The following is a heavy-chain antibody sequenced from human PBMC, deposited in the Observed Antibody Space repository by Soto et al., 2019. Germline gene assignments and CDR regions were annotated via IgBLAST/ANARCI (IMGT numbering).Heavy chain of an antibody. CDR3: ASVSREYYDSSGYYQTKPDFVY. CDR1: GFTFSSYA. D-gene: IGHD3-22*01. V-gene: IGHV3-30-3*01. CDR2: ISYDGSNN. Sequence: QVQLVESGGGVVQPGRSLRLSCAASGFTFSSYAMHWVRQAPGKGLEWVAVISYDGSNNNYADSVKGRFTISRDNSKNTLYLQMNSLRAEDTAVYYCASVSREYYDSSGYYQTKPDFVYWGQGTLVTVSS. J-gene: IGHJ4*02.